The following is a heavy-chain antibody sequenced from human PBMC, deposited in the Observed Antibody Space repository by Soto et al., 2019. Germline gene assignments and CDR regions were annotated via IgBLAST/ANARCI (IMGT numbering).Heavy chain of an antibody. CDR1: GFTFSSYS. Sequence: EVQLVESGGGLVKPGGSLRLSCAASGFTFSSYSMNWVRQAPGKGLEWVSSISSSSSYIYYADSVKGRFTISRDNAKNSLYLQMNSLRAEDTAVYYCAGPMGATGYYYGMDVWGQGTTVTVSS. D-gene: IGHD1-26*01. J-gene: IGHJ6*02. V-gene: IGHV3-21*01. CDR3: AGPMGATGYYYGMDV. CDR2: ISSSSSYI.